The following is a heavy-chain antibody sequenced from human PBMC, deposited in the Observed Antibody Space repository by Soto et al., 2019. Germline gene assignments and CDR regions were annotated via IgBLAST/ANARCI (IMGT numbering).Heavy chain of an antibody. CDR1: GYTFTSYA. J-gene: IGHJ3*02. CDR3: ARELRGVIWRDALYI. CDR2: INGDNDNT. V-gene: IGHV1-3*01. D-gene: IGHD3-10*01. Sequence: ASVKVACKASGYTFTSYAMHWVRQAPGQRLEWVGWINGDNDNTKYSQKFQGRVTITKDTSASTAYMELSSLISEDTAVYYCARELRGVIWRDALYIWGKGTMVTVSS.